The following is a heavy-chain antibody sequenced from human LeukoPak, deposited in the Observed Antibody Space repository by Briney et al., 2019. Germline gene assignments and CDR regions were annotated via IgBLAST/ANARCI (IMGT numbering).Heavy chain of an antibody. CDR2: INAGNGNT. CDR1: GYTFTSYA. D-gene: IGHD2-21*01. V-gene: IGHV1-3*01. Sequence: ASVKVSCKASGYTFTSYAMHWVRQAPGQRLEWMGWINAGNGNTKYSQKFQGRVTITADESTSTAYMELSSLRSEDTAVYYCAREGAYCGGDCYPVNWFDPWGQGTLVTVSS. CDR3: AREGAYCGGDCYPVNWFDP. J-gene: IGHJ5*02.